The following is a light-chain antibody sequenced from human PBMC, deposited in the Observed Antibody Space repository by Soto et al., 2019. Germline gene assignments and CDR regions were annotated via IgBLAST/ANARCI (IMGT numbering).Light chain of an antibody. CDR1: QSVSSSY. V-gene: IGKV3-20*01. CDR3: QPYNNWPLT. CDR2: GAS. J-gene: IGKJ4*01. Sequence: EIVLTQSPGTLSLSPGERATLSCRASQSVSSSYLAWYQQKPGQAPRLLIYGASSRATGIPDRFSGSGSGTEFTLTISSLQSEDFAVYYCQPYNNWPLTFGGGTKVAI.